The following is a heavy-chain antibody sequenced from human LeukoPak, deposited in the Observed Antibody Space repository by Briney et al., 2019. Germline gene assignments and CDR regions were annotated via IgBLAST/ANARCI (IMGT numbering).Heavy chain of an antibody. CDR1: GFTFSSYW. V-gene: IGHV3-7*01. CDR3: ARQFPNATEGFDI. D-gene: IGHD2-15*01. J-gene: IGHJ3*02. CDR2: IKQDGSEK. Sequence: EGSLRLSCAASGFTFSSYWMSWVRQAPGKGLEWVANIKQDGSEKYYVDSVKGRFTISRDNAKNSLYLQMNSLRAEDTAVYYWARQFPNATEGFDIWGQGTMVTVSS.